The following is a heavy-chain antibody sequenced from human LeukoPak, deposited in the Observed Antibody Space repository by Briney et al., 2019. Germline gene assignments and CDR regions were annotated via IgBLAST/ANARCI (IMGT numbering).Heavy chain of an antibody. CDR3: TKGGTGWNYFDC. D-gene: IGHD6-19*01. CDR1: GFTVTNND. J-gene: IGHJ4*02. CDR2: IYSGDNT. Sequence: PGGSLTLSCAASGFTVTNNDMSWVRQAPGKGLEWVSVIYSGDNTNYADSVKGRFTISRDNSKNTLYLQMNSLRAEDTAVYYCTKGGTGWNYFDCWGQGTLVTVSS. V-gene: IGHV3-66*02.